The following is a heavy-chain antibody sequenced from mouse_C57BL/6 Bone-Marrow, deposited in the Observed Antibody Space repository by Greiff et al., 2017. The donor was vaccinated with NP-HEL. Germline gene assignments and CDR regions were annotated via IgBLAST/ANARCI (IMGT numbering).Heavy chain of an antibody. CDR2: IRYDGST. J-gene: IGHJ2*01. CDR1: GYSITSGYY. CDR3: ARADDLYFDY. V-gene: IGHV3-6*01. D-gene: IGHD2-12*01. Sequence: EVHLVESGPGLVKPSPSLSLTCSATGYSITSGYYWNWIRQFPGNKLEWMGYIRYDGSTNYNPTFKNRISITRDTSTNQFFLKLNSVTTEDTAAYYCARADDLYFDYWGQGTTLTVSS.